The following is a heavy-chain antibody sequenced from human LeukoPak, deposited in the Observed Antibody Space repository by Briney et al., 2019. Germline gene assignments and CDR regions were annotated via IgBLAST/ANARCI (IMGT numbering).Heavy chain of an antibody. CDR1: GYKFTTYA. D-gene: IGHD2-2*01. J-gene: IGHJ5*01. Sequence: ASVKVSCKTSGYKFTTYAMNWVRQAPGQGLEWMGWINTNTGYPTYAQGFTGRFGFSLDTSVSTAYLQISSLIPEDTAVYYCARAWRPSPPDSWGQGTLVTVSS. CDR2: INTNTGYP. CDR3: ARAWRPSPPDS. V-gene: IGHV7-4-1*02.